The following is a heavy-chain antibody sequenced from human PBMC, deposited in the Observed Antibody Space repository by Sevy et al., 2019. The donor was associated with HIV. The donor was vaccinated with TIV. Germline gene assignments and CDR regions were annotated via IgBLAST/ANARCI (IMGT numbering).Heavy chain of an antibody. CDR2: IEQDGSEK. CDR1: GFTFSSYW. Sequence: EGSLRLSCAASGFTFSSYWMSWVRQAPGKALEWVANIEQDGSEKYYVDSVKGRFTISRDNAKNSLYLQMNSLRAEDTAVYYCARKDYYDIGAFDYWGQGTLVTVSS. V-gene: IGHV3-7*03. D-gene: IGHD3-22*01. J-gene: IGHJ4*02. CDR3: ARKDYYDIGAFDY.